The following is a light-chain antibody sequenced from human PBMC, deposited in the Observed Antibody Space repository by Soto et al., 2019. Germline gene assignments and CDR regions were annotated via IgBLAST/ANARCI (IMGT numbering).Light chain of an antibody. CDR2: DVS. V-gene: IGLV2-14*03. Sequence: QSVLTQPASVSGSPGQSITISCTGTGSDIGAYNFVSWYQHHPGKAPKLMIYDVSNRPSGVSNRFSGSRSGNTASLTISGLQAEDEADYYCSSYTTRSAPCVFGTGTKVTVL. J-gene: IGLJ1*01. CDR1: GSDIGAYNF. CDR3: SSYTTRSAPCV.